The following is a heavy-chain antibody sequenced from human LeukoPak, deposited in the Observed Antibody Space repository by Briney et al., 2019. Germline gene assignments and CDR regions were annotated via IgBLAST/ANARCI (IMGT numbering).Heavy chain of an antibody. CDR1: GFTFSSYG. D-gene: IGHD3-22*01. Sequence: PGGSLRLSCAASGFTFSSYGMHWVRQAPGKGLEWVAFIRYDGSNKYYADSAKGRCTISRDNSKNTLYLQVNSLRAEDTAVYYCAKDHQGYYYDSSGYLDYWGQGTLVTVSS. J-gene: IGHJ4*02. CDR2: IRYDGSNK. CDR3: AKDHQGYYYDSSGYLDY. V-gene: IGHV3-30*02.